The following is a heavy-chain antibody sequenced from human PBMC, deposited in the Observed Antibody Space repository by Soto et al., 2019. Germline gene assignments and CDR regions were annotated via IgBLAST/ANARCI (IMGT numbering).Heavy chain of an antibody. V-gene: IGHV3-23*01. D-gene: IGHD1-26*01. CDR3: AKLGGASY. CDR2: ISGSGGST. CDR1: GGTFGGYA. Sequence: TGGSLRISCAAAGGTFGGYAMIWVRQAPGKGLEWVSAISGSGGSTYYADSVKGRFTISRDNSKNTLYLQMNSLRAEDTAVYYCAKLGGASYWGQGTQVNVS. J-gene: IGHJ4*02.